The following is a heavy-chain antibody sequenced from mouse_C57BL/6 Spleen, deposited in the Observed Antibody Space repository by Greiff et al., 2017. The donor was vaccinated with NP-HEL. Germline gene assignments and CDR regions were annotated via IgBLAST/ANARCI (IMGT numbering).Heavy chain of an antibody. CDR1: GYSITSGYD. CDR2: ISYSGST. CDR3: ARSFYYYGSSAFDY. D-gene: IGHD1-1*01. V-gene: IGHV3-1*01. J-gene: IGHJ2*01. Sequence: VQLQQSGPGMVKPSQSLSLTCTVTGYSITSGYDWHWIRHFPGNKLEWMGYISYSGSTNYNPSLTSRISITHDTSKNHFFLKLNSVTTEDTATYYCARSFYYYGSSAFDYWGQGTTLTVSS.